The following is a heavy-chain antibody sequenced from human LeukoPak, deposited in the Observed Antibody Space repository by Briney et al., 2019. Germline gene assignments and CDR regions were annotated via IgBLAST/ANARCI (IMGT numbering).Heavy chain of an antibody. D-gene: IGHD3-22*01. CDR1: GFTFSSYG. V-gene: IGHV3-33*01. CDR3: ARAEGHYDSSGNDAFDI. CDR2: IWYDGSNK. Sequence: GRSLRLSCAASGFTFSSYGMHWVRQAPGKGLEWVAVIWYDGSNKYYADSVKGRFTISRDNSKNTLYLQMNSLRAEDTAVYYCARAEGHYDSSGNDAFDIWGQGTMVTVSS. J-gene: IGHJ3*02.